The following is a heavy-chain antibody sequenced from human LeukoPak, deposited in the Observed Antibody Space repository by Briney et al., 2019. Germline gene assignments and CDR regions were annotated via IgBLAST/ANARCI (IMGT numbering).Heavy chain of an antibody. Sequence: SETLSLTCAVYGGSFSSFYWSWIRQPPGKGLEWIGEINHSGSTNYNPSLKSRVTISVDTSKNQFSLNLSSVTAADTALYYCARGGGDYYVDFWGQGTLVTVSS. V-gene: IGHV4-34*01. J-gene: IGHJ4*02. CDR2: INHSGST. CDR3: ARGGGDYYVDF. D-gene: IGHD4-17*01. CDR1: GGSFSSFY.